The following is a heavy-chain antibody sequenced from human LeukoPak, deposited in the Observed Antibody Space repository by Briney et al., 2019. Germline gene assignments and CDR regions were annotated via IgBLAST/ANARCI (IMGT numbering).Heavy chain of an antibody. V-gene: IGHV3-23*01. CDR3: AKSAENVVVTAIYYYYYMDV. CDR1: GFTFSNYA. Sequence: GGSLRLSCAASGFTFSNYAMNWVRQTPGKGLEWISTLSGSGGTTYYADSVKGRFTIYRDNSKNTLYLQMNSLRAEDTAIYYCAKSAENVVVTAIYYYYYMDVWGKGTTVTVSS. J-gene: IGHJ6*03. D-gene: IGHD2-21*02. CDR2: LSGSGGTT.